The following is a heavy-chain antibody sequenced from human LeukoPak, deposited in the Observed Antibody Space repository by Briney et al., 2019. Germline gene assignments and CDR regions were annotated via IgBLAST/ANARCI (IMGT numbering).Heavy chain of an antibody. CDR3: ARDRRATQWLVGASYDY. D-gene: IGHD6-19*01. Sequence: GGSLRLSCAASGFTFYDYRMNWVRQAPGKGLEWVSYISSDTRTTNYADSVKGRFTISRDNARNSLYLQMNSLRAEDTAVYYCARDRRATQWLVGASYDYWGQGTLVTVSS. J-gene: IGHJ4*02. CDR1: GFTFYDYR. V-gene: IGHV3-48*04. CDR2: ISSDTRTT.